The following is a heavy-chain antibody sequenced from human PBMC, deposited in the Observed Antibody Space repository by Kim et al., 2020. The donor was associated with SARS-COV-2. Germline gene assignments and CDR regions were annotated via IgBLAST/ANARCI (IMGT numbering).Heavy chain of an antibody. CDR2: IWFDGIET. V-gene: IGHV3-33*01. CDR3: ARDHTHYDILTGNLGY. CDR1: GFTFSNYG. D-gene: IGHD3-9*01. J-gene: IGHJ4*02. Sequence: GGSLRLSCAASGFTFSNYGMHWVRQAPGKGLEWVAPIWFDGIETYYADSVKGRFTISRENSENTLFLQMNSLRAEDTAIYFCARDHTHYDILTGNLGYWGQGTLVTVSP.